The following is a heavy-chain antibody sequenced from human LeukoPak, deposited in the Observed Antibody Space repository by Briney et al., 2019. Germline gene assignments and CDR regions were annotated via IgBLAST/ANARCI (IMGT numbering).Heavy chain of an antibody. V-gene: IGHV1-8*03. CDR2: MNPNSGNT. J-gene: IGHJ6*03. CDR3: ARGRLGIFGVVINYYYYYMDV. Sequence: ASVKVSCKASGYTFTSYDINWVRQATGQGLEWMGWMNPNSGNTGYAQKFQGRVTITRNTSISTAYMELSSLRSEDTAVYYCARGRLGIFGVVINYYYYYMDVWGKGTTVTVSS. CDR1: GYTFTSYD. D-gene: IGHD3-3*01.